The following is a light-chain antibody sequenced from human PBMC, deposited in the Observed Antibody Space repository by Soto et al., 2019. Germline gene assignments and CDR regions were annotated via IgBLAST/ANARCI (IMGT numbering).Light chain of an antibody. CDR3: AAWDASLNGYV. J-gene: IGLJ1*01. Sequence: SVLTQPPSASGTPGQRVTISCSGSSSNIGSKTVNWYQQLPGTVPKLLIYNSYQRPSGVPDRFSGSKSGTSASLAISGLQSEDEAVYYCAAWDASLNGYVFGAGTKVTVL. CDR1: SSNIGSKT. CDR2: NSY. V-gene: IGLV1-44*01.